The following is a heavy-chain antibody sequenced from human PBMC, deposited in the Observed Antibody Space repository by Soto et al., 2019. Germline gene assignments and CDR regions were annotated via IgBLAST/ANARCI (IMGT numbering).Heavy chain of an antibody. V-gene: IGHV3-74*01. CDR2: INSDGSST. CDR3: ARESIPAAANTWFDP. Sequence: GGSLRLSCAASGFTFRSYWMHWVRQAPGKGLVWVSRINSDGSSTSYADSVKGRFTISRDNAKNTLYLQMNSLRAEDTAVYYCARESIPAAANTWFDPWGQGTLVTVSS. D-gene: IGHD6-13*01. CDR1: GFTFRSYW. J-gene: IGHJ5*02.